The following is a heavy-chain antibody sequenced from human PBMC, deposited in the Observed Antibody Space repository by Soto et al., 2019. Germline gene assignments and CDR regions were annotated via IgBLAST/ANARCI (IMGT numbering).Heavy chain of an antibody. CDR1: GFTFSSYG. J-gene: IGHJ3*02. CDR3: ARGLSSGWSHDAIDI. CDR2: IWYDGSNK. V-gene: IGHV3-33*01. Sequence: GGSLRLSCAASGFTFSSYGMHWVRQAPGKGLEWVAVIWYDGSNKYYADSVKGRFTISRDNSKNTLYLQMNSLRAEDTAVYYCARGLSSGWSHDAIDIWGQGTMVTVSS. D-gene: IGHD6-19*01.